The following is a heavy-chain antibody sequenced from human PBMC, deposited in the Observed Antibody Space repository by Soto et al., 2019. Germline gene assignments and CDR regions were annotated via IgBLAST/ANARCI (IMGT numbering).Heavy chain of an antibody. J-gene: IGHJ6*02. Sequence: PGWPLRLYGAASGVTFSSYGMHWVRQAPGKGLEWVAVISYDGSNKYYADSVKGRFTISRDNSKNTLYLQMNSLRAEDTAVYYCAKDANPHVLRFLEWLPNYYYYYGMDVWGQGNTVTVSS. CDR2: ISYDGSNK. D-gene: IGHD3-3*01. CDR3: AKDANPHVLRFLEWLPNYYYYYGMDV. V-gene: IGHV3-30*18. CDR1: GVTFSSYG.